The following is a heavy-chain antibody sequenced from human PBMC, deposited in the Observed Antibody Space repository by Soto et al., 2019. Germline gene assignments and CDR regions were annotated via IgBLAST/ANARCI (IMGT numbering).Heavy chain of an antibody. CDR2: ISGSGDNT. CDR3: ASRLGSGYYGAVPCYFEY. D-gene: IGHD3-3*01. CDR1: GFTFSSYA. Sequence: PGGSLRLSCAASGFTFSSYAMSWVRQAPGKGLEWVSAISGSGDNTYYADSVKGRLTISRDNSKNTLYLQMNSLRAEDTAVYYCASRLGSGYYGAVPCYFEYWGQGTLVTVSS. J-gene: IGHJ4*02. V-gene: IGHV3-23*01.